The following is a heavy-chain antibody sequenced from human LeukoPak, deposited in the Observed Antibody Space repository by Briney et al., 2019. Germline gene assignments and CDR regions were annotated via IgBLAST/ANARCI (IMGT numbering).Heavy chain of an antibody. Sequence: ASVKVSCKASGYSFTSYVVNWVRQAAGQGLEWIGWMRPNNGNSGFAQKFQGRGTMTRNTSITTAYMQLSRLTSEDTAVYYCARSTPESTHSDYWGQGTLVTVSS. V-gene: IGHV1-8*01. J-gene: IGHJ4*02. CDR2: MRPNNGNS. CDR1: GYSFTSYV. D-gene: IGHD2-2*01. CDR3: ARSTPESTHSDY.